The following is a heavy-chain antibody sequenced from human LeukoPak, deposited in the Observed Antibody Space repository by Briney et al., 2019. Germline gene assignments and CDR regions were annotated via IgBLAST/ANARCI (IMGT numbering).Heavy chain of an antibody. CDR1: GGSISSYY. V-gene: IGHV4-59*01. CDR3: ARAAVRGVVDY. Sequence: PSETLSLTCTVSGGSISSYYWSWIRQPPGKGLEWIGYIYYSGSTNYNPSLKSRVTISVDTSKNQFSLKLSSVTAADTAVYYCARAAVRGVVDYWGQGTLVSLSS. CDR2: IYYSGST. D-gene: IGHD3-10*01. J-gene: IGHJ4*02.